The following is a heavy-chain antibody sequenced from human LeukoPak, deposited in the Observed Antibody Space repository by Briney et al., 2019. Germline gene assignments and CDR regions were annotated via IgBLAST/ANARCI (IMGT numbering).Heavy chain of an antibody. CDR3: AKSNGYGLIDI. D-gene: IGHD3-10*01. CDR1: GYSISSGYH. CDR2: IYHSGNT. J-gene: IGHJ3*02. Sequence: NPSETLSLTCIVSGYSISSGYHWGWIRQPPGKGLEWIGTIYHSGNTYYNPSLKSRVNISVDTSKNQFSLKLSSVTAADTAVYYCAKSNGYGLIDIWGQGTMVTV. V-gene: IGHV4-38-2*02.